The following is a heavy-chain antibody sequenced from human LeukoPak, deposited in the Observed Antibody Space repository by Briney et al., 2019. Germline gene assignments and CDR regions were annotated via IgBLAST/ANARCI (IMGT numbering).Heavy chain of an antibody. V-gene: IGHV6-1*01. J-gene: IGHJ6*03. Sequence: SQTLSLTCAISGDSFSSNSAAWNWIRQSPSRGLEWLGRTYYRSKWYNDYAVSVKSRITINPDTSKNQFSLQLNSVTPEDTAVYYCARGGGYCSGGGCYKYYYYYMDVWGKGTTVTVSS. CDR2: TYYRSKWYN. CDR3: ARGGGYCSGGGCYKYYYYYMDV. D-gene: IGHD2-15*01. CDR1: GDSFSSNSAA.